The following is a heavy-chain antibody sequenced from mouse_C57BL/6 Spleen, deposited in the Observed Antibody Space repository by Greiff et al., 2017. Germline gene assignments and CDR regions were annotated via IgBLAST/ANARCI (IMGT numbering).Heavy chain of an antibody. CDR3: ARNYYGSSYWFAY. V-gene: IGHV8-12*01. CDR2: IYWDDDK. Sequence: QVTLKESGPGILQSSQTLSLTCSFSGFSLSTSGMGVSWIRQPSGKGLEWLAHIYWDDDKRYNPSLKSRLTISKDTSRNQVFLKITSVDTADTATYYCARNYYGSSYWFAYWGQGTLGTVAA. D-gene: IGHD1-1*01. CDR1: GFSLSTSGMG. J-gene: IGHJ3*01.